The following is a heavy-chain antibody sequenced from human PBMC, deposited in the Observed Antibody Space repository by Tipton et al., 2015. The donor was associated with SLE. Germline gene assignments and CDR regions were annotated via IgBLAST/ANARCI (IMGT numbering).Heavy chain of an antibody. V-gene: IGHV4-59*01. Sequence: TLSLTCTVSGGSISSYYWSWIRQPPGKGLEWIGYIYYSGSTNYNPSLKSRVAISVDTSKNQFSLNLTSVTAADTAVYYCAREYYGFEIDYWGQGSLVTVSS. CDR2: IYYSGST. CDR1: GGSISSYY. J-gene: IGHJ4*02. CDR3: AREYYGFEIDY. D-gene: IGHD3-10*01.